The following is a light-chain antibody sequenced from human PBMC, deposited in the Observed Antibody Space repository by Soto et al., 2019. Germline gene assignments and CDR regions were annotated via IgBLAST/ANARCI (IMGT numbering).Light chain of an antibody. J-gene: IGKJ1*01. Sequence: DIQMTQSPSTLSASVGDRVTITCRASQSISSWLAWYQQKPGKAPNLLIYDASALESGVPSRFSGSGSGTEFTLTISSLQPDDFATYYCQQDNSYSQTFGQGTKLEIK. CDR2: DAS. CDR1: QSISSW. V-gene: IGKV1-5*01. CDR3: QQDNSYSQT.